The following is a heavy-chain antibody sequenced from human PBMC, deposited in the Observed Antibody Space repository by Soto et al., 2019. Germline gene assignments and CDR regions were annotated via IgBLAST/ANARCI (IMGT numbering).Heavy chain of an antibody. CDR1: GGSISRCGCY. D-gene: IGHD1-26*01. V-gene: IGHV4-31*03. CDR3: ARTPLL. Sequence: TLETLSLTCTVSGGSISRCGCYWSWNRQHPGKGLEWIGYIYYSGSTYYNPSLKSRVTISVDTSKNQCSLKLSSVTAADTAVYYCARTPLLWGQGTLVTVSS. J-gene: IGHJ4*02. CDR2: IYYSGST.